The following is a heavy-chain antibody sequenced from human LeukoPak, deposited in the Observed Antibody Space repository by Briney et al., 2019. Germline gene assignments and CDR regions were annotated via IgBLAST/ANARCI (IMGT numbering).Heavy chain of an antibody. CDR2: INHSGST. V-gene: IGHV4-34*01. D-gene: IGHD6-6*01. Sequence: SETLSLTCSVSGGSISSGDYYWSWIRQPPGKGLEWIGEINHSGSTNYNPSLKSRVTISVDTSKNQFSLKLSSVTAADTAVYYCAKGLSIAARRGFDPWGQGTLVTVSS. CDR3: AKGLSIAARRGFDP. J-gene: IGHJ5*02. CDR1: GGSISSGDYY.